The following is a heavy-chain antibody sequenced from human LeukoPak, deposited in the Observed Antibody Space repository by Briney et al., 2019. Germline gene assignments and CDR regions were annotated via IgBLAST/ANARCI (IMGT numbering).Heavy chain of an antibody. J-gene: IGHJ5*02. CDR1: GGSFSGYY. D-gene: IGHD3-3*01. V-gene: IGHV4-59*08. CDR2: IYYSGST. Sequence: SETLSLTCAAYGGSFSGYYWSWIRQPPGKGPEWIGYIYYSGSTNYNPSLKSRVTISVDTSKNQFSLKLSSVTAADTAVYYCARCLYYDFWSGYNNWFDPWGQGTLVTVSS. CDR3: ARCLYYDFWSGYNNWFDP.